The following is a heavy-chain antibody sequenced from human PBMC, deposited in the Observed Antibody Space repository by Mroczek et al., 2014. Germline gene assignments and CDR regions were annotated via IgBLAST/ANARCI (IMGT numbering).Heavy chain of an antibody. V-gene: IGHV2-5*01. CDR1: GFSFSTNGVG. J-gene: IGHJ4*02. Sequence: QVTLKESGPTLVKPTQTLTLTCTFSGFSFSTNGVGVGWIRQPPGKALEWLALIYWNDEKRYSPSLRSRLTITRDSSKNLVVLTMTNMDPVDTATYYCAHSNYDILTAYPYWGQGTLVTVSS. CDR2: IYWNDEK. CDR3: AHSNYDILTAYPY. D-gene: IGHD3-9*01.